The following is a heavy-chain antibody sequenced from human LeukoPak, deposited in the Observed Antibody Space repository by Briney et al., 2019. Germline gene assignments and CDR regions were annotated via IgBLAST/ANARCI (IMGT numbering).Heavy chain of an antibody. CDR3: ARGSINIFEYSNYYYGMDV. J-gene: IGHJ6*02. CDR2: IHYSGIT. Sequence: PSETLSLTCTVSGGSISGYYWSWIRQPPGRGLEYIGYIHYSGITNYNPSLKSRVTLSVDTSKNQFSLKLSSVTAADTAVYYCARGSINIFEYSNYYYGMDVWGQGTTVTVSS. D-gene: IGHD4-11*01. CDR1: GGSISGYY. V-gene: IGHV4-59*08.